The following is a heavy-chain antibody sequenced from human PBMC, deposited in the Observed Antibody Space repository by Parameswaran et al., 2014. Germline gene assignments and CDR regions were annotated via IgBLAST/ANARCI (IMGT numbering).Heavy chain of an antibody. J-gene: IGHJ4*02. CDR2: IKQDGSEK. CDR3: ARDVAHFDY. Sequence: VRQMPGKGLEWVANIKQDGSEKYYVDSVKGRFTISRDNAKNSLYLQMNSLRAEDTAVYYCARDVAHFDYWGQGTLVTVSS. V-gene: IGHV3-7*01.